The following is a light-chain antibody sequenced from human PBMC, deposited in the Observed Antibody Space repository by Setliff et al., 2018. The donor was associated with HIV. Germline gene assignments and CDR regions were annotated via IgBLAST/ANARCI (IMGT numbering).Light chain of an antibody. J-gene: IGLJ3*02. CDR3: CSYADNSTWV. CDR1: SSDVGSYNL. CDR2: EVS. V-gene: IGLV2-23*02. Sequence: ALAQPASVSGSPGQSITISCTGASSDVGSYNLVSWYQQHPGKAPKLMIYEVSKRPSGVSNRFSGSKSGNTASLTISGLQAEDETDYYCCSYADNSTWVFGGGTK.